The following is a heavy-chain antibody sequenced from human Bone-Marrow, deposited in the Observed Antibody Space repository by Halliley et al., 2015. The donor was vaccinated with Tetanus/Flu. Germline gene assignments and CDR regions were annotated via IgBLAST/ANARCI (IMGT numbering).Heavy chain of an antibody. V-gene: IGHV4-31*02. D-gene: IGHD2-15*01. CDR2: YHSGST. CDR3: ARSGYCSGGSCYRTFRFDY. J-gene: IGHJ4*02. Sequence: YHSGSTYYNPSLKSRVTISVDTSMNQFSLNLTSVSAADTAVYYCARSGYCSGGSCYRTFRFDYWGQGTLVTVSS.